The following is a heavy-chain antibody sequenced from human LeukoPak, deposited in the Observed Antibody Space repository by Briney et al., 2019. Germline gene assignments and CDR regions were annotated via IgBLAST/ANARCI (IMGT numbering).Heavy chain of an antibody. CDR2: IYYSGST. V-gene: IGHV4-39*02. CDR1: GGSISGGDYY. Sequence: PSETLSLTCTVSGGSISGGDYYWGWIRQPPGKGLEWIGSIYYSGSTYYNPSLKSRVTISVDTSKNQFSLNLSSVTAADTAVYYCARDSWLFAVATEYYFDYWGQGTLVTVSS. J-gene: IGHJ4*02. CDR3: ARDSWLFAVATEYYFDY. D-gene: IGHD3-9*01.